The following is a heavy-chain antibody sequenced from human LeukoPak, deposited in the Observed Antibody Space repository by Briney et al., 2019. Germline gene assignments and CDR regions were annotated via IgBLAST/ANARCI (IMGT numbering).Heavy chain of an antibody. CDR1: GYTFTSYY. CDR3: AREPGYGGDLYPSYFDY. CDR2: INPSGGST. V-gene: IGHV1-46*01. J-gene: IGHJ4*02. D-gene: IGHD4-23*01. Sequence: ASVKVSCKASGYTFTSYYMHWVRQAPGQGLEWMGIINPSGGSTSYAQKFQGRVTMTRDTSTSTVYMELSSLRSEDTAVYYCAREPGYGGDLYPSYFDYWGQGTLVTVSS.